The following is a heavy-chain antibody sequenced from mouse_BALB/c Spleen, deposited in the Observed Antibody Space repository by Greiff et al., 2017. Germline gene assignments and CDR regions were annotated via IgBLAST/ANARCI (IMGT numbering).Heavy chain of an antibody. Sequence: VQRVESGPGLVAPSQSLSITCTVSGFSLTSYGVHWVRQPPGKGLEWLGVIWAGGSTNYNSALMSRLSISKDNSKSQVFLKMNSLQTDDTAMYYCARDGRSPLYAMDYWGQGTSVTVSS. V-gene: IGHV2-9*02. CDR3: ARDGRSPLYAMDY. D-gene: IGHD4-1*01. CDR2: IWAGGST. J-gene: IGHJ4*01. CDR1: GFSLTSYG.